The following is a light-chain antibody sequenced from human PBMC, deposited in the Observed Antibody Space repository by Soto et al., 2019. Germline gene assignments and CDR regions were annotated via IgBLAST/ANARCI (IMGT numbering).Light chain of an antibody. Sequence: AIQMTQSPSSLSASVGDRVTITCRASQGIRNDLGWYQQKPGKAPKFLIYTASSLQSGVPSRFSGSGSGTDFALTISSLQPEDSAVYYCQQSHNTPRTFGQGTKVDIK. CDR2: TAS. J-gene: IGKJ1*01. V-gene: IGKV1-6*01. CDR3: QQSHNTPRT. CDR1: QGIRND.